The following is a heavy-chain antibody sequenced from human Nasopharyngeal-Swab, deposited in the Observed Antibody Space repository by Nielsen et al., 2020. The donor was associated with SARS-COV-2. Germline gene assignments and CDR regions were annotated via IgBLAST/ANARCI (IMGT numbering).Heavy chain of an antibody. Sequence: VRQMPGKGLEWMGRIDPSDSYTNYSPSFQGHVTTSADKSISTAYLQWSSLKASDTAMYYCAREYTYGYYYYMDVWGKGTTVTASS. CDR3: AREYTYGYYYYMDV. J-gene: IGHJ6*03. V-gene: IGHV5-10-1*01. D-gene: IGHD5-18*01. CDR2: IDPSDSYT.